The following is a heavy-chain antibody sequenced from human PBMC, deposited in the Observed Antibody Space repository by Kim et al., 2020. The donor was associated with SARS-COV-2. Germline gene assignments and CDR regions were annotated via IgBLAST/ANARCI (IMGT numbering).Heavy chain of an antibody. D-gene: IGHD3-22*01. Sequence: STYYADSVKGRFTISRDNSKNTLYLQMNSLRAEDTAVYYCAKDLVVIRDVWGQGTTVTVSS. CDR2: ST. V-gene: IGHV3-23*01. CDR3: AKDLVVIRDV. J-gene: IGHJ6*02.